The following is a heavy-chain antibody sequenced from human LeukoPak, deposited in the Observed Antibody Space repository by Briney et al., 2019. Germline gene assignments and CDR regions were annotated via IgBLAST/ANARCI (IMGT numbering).Heavy chain of an antibody. Sequence: GGSLRLSCASSGFTFSSYAMHWVRQAPGKGLAGVAAISGSGGSTYYADSVKGRFTISRDNSKNTLYLQMNSLRAEDTAVYYCAKADNWNHGGWFDPWGQGTLVTVSS. V-gene: IGHV3-23*01. CDR2: ISGSGGST. CDR3: AKADNWNHGGWFDP. D-gene: IGHD1-14*01. J-gene: IGHJ5*02. CDR1: GFTFSSYA.